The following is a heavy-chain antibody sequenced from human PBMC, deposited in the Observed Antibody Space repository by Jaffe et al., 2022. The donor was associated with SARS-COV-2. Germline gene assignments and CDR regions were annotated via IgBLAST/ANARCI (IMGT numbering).Heavy chain of an antibody. CDR1: GFTFSSYA. CDR3: AKGESGDFPLESAFDI. J-gene: IGHJ3*02. D-gene: IGHD7-27*01. CDR2: ISGSGGST. Sequence: EVQLLESGGGLVQPGGSLRLSCAASGFTFSSYAMSWVRQAPGKGLEWVSAISGSGGSTYYADSVKGRFTISRDNSKNTLYLQMNSLRAEDTAVYYCAKGESGDFPLESAFDIWGQGTMVTVSS. V-gene: IGHV3-23*01.